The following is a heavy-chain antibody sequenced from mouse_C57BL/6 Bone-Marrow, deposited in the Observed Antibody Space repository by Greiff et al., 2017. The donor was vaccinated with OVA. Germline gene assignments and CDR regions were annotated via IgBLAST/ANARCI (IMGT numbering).Heavy chain of an antibody. CDR3: ARPPSSYYAMDY. CDR1: GYTFTSYW. J-gene: IGHJ4*01. Sequence: QVQLQQSGAELVKPGASVKLSCKASGYTFTSYWMHWVKQRPGQGLEWIGMIHPNGGSTNYNEKFKSKATLTVDKSSSTAYMQLSSLTSEDSAVYYCARPPSSYYAMDYWGQGTSVTVSS. V-gene: IGHV1-64*01. CDR2: IHPNGGST.